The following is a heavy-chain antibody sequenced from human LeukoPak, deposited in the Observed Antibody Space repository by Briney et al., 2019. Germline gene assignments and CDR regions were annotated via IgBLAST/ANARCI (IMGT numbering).Heavy chain of an antibody. CDR1: GFTFSSYS. V-gene: IGHV3-21*01. J-gene: IGHJ4*02. CDR3: ARGAYYYDSSGYSLFDY. CDR2: ISSSSSYI. Sequence: GGSLRLSCAASGFTFSSYSMNWVRQAPGKGLEWVSSISSSSSYIYYADSVKGRFTISRDNAKNSLYLQMNSLRAEDTAVYYCARGAYYYDSSGYSLFDYWGQGTLVTVSS. D-gene: IGHD3-22*01.